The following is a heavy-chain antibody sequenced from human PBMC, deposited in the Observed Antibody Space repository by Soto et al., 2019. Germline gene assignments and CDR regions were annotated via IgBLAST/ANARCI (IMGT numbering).Heavy chain of an antibody. V-gene: IGHV4-39*01. CDR2: IYYSGST. J-gene: IGHJ4*02. CDR1: GGSISSSSYY. Sequence: SETLSLTCTVSGGSISSSSYYWGWIRRPPGKGLEWIGSIYYSGSTYYNPSLKSRVTISVDTSKNQFSLKLSSVTAADTAVYYCARLLSTAFDYWGQGTLVTVSS. D-gene: IGHD1-26*01. CDR3: ARLLSTAFDY.